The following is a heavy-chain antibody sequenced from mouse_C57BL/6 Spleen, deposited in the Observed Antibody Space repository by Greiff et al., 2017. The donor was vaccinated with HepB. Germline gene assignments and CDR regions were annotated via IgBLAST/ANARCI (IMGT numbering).Heavy chain of an antibody. CDR1: GYSITSGYD. CDR2: ISYSGST. D-gene: IGHD1-1*01. Sequence: EVQGVESGPGMVKPSQSLSLTCTVTGYSITSGYDWHWIRHFPGNKLEWMGYISYSGSTNYNPSLKSRISITHDTSKNHFFLKLNSVTTEDTATYYCARATVVAYPYAMDYWGQGTSVTVSS. CDR3: ARATVVAYPYAMDY. J-gene: IGHJ4*01. V-gene: IGHV3-1*01.